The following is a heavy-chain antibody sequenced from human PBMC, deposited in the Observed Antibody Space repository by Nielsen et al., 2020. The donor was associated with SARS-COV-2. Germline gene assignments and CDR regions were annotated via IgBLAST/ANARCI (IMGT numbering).Heavy chain of an antibody. J-gene: IGHJ5*02. D-gene: IGHD3-3*01. V-gene: IGHV4-39*01. Sequence: SETLSLTCTVSGGSISRSSYYWGWIRQPPGKGLEWMGSIYYKGNTYYNASLKSRITISVDTSNNQFSLRLNSVTAADTAVYYCARKYRFLEWPNGPYFDPWGQGTLVTVSS. CDR1: GGSISRSSYY. CDR3: ARKYRFLEWPNGPYFDP. CDR2: IYYKGNT.